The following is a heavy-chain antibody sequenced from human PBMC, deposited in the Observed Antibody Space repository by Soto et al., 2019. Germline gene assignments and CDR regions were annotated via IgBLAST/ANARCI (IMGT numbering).Heavy chain of an antibody. D-gene: IGHD3-3*01. CDR2: ISGDSGNT. CDR1: GCMFTKSA. J-gene: IGHJ6*02. Sequence: ASVKVSCKASGCMFTKSAMHWVRQAPGQRLEWMGWISGDSGNTKYSPKLQGRVTITRDTSASTAYMELRSLRSDDTAVYYCAGHSTYYDFWSGPRGMDVWGQGTTVTVSS. CDR3: AGHSTYYDFWSGPRGMDV. V-gene: IGHV1-3*01.